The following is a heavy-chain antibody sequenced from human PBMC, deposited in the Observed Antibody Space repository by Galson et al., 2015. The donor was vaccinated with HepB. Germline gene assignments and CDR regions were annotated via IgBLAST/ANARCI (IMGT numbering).Heavy chain of an antibody. D-gene: IGHD3-22*01. V-gene: IGHV1-2*06. Sequence: SCKASGYTFTGFYMHWVRQAPGQGLEWMGRINPNSGDTNYAEKFRGRVTMTRDTSIRTAYMELSRLRSDDTAMYYCARSLDFYDSSGPQRHSFDPWGQGTLITVSS. J-gene: IGHJ5*02. CDR1: GYTFTGFY. CDR3: ARSLDFYDSSGPQRHSFDP. CDR2: INPNSGDT.